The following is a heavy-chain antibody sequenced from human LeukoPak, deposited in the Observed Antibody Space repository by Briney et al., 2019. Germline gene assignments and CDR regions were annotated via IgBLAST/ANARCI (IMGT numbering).Heavy chain of an antibody. Sequence: GGSLRLSCAASGFTFSSYAVSWVRQAPGKGLECVSAISGSGGGTYYADSVKGRFTISRDNSKNTLYLQMNSLSTEDTAVNYCAKTTTGYSSGRYPGWPVDYWGQGTLVTVSS. J-gene: IGHJ4*02. V-gene: IGHV3-23*01. CDR1: GFTFSSYA. CDR3: AKTTTGYSSGRYPGWPVDY. D-gene: IGHD6-19*01. CDR2: ISGSGGGT.